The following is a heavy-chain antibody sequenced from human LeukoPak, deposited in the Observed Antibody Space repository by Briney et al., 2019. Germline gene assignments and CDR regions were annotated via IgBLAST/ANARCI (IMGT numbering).Heavy chain of an antibody. D-gene: IGHD5-12*01. CDR1: GGSISSGGYY. Sequence: SQTLSLTCAVSGGSISSGGYYWSWIRQHPGKGLEWIGYIYYSGSTYYNPSLKSRVTISVDTSKNQFSLKLSSVTAADTAVYYCARDRGPYSGYDSYYFDYWGQGTLVTVSS. J-gene: IGHJ4*02. V-gene: IGHV4-31*11. CDR2: IYYSGST. CDR3: ARDRGPYSGYDSYYFDY.